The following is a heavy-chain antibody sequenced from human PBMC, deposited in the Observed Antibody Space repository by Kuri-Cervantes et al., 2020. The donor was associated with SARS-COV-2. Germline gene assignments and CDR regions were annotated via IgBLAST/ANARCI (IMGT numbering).Heavy chain of an antibody. Sequence: SVKVSCKASGYTFTSYAMHWVRQAPGQRLEWMGWINAGNGNTKYSQKFQGRVTITRDTSASTAYMELSSLRSEDTAVYYCAREEGRSGSYDDAFDIWGQGTMVTVSS. CDR2: INAGNGNT. J-gene: IGHJ3*02. D-gene: IGHD1-26*01. CDR1: GYTFTSYA. CDR3: AREEGRSGSYDDAFDI. V-gene: IGHV1-3*01.